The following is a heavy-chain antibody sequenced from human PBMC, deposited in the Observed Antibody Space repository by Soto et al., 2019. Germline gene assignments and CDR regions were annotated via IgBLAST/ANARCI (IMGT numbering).Heavy chain of an antibody. CDR1: GFTFSSYA. J-gene: IGHJ1*01. Sequence: QVQLVESGVGVVQPGRSLRLSCASSGFTFSSYAMHWVRQAPGKGLEWVAVISYDGSNKYYADSVKGRFTISRDNSKNTMYLKMNSLRAEDTAVYYCASEVNIDYGDYEYFQNWGQGTLVNVSS. V-gene: IGHV3-30-3*01. D-gene: IGHD4-17*01. CDR2: ISYDGSNK. CDR3: ASEVNIDYGDYEYFQN.